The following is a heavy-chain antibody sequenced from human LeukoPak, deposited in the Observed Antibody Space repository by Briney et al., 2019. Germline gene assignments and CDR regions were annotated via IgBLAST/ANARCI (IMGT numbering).Heavy chain of an antibody. V-gene: IGHV3-23*01. CDR3: ARDEEMANWYFDL. Sequence: GGSLRLSCAASGFTFSSYAMSWVRQAPGKGLEWVSAISGSGGSTYYADSVKGRFTISRDNAKNSLYLQMNSLRAEDTAVYYCARDEEMANWYFDLWGRGTLVTVSS. J-gene: IGHJ2*01. D-gene: IGHD5-24*01. CDR1: GFTFSSYA. CDR2: ISGSGGST.